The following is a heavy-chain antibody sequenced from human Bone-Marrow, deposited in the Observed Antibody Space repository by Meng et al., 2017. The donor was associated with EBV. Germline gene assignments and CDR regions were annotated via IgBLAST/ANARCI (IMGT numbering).Heavy chain of an antibody. D-gene: IGHD5-18*01. CDR3: ARDNVDTAMVPH. Sequence: QAQLTGAGPGLVKPPETLSLTCTVSGGSVSSGSYYWSWIRQPPGKGLEWIGYIYYSGSTNYNPSLKSRVTISVDTSKNQFSLKLSSVTAADTAVYYCARDNVDTAMVPHWGQGTLVTVSS. V-gene: IGHV4-61*01. CDR2: IYYSGST. CDR1: GGSVSSGSYY. J-gene: IGHJ4*02.